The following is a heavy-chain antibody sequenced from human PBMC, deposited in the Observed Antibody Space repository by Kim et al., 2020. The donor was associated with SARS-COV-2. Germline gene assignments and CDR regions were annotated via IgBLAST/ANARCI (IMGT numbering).Heavy chain of an antibody. Sequence: SETLSLTCTVSGGSISSYYWSWIRQPPGKGLEWIGYIYYRGSTNYNTSLKSRVTISVDTSKNQFSLKLSSVTAADTAVYYCARGGVGYCSGGSCYYFDYWGQGTLVTVSS. V-gene: IGHV4-59*01. CDR2: IYYRGST. J-gene: IGHJ4*02. CDR3: ARGGVGYCSGGSCYYFDY. CDR1: GGSISSYY. D-gene: IGHD2-15*01.